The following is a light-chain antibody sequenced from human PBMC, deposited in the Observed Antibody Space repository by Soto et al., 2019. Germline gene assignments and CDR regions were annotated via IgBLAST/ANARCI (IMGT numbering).Light chain of an antibody. J-gene: IGKJ1*01. V-gene: IGKV3-15*01. CDR1: QSVSSN. CDR3: QHYNNWPPGRT. Sequence: EIVMTQSPASLSVSPGASATLSCRASQSVSSNLAWYQQKPGQAPRLLIYGPSSRATGIPARFSGSGSGTEFTLTISSLQSEDSALYYCQHYNNWPPGRTFGQGTKVELK. CDR2: GPS.